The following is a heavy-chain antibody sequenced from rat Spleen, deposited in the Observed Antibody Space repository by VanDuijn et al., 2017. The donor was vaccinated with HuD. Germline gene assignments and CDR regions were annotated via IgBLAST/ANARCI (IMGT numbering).Heavy chain of an antibody. J-gene: IGHJ2*01. CDR3: ARWETMMVLITTPFDY. CDR1: GFTFSDYY. Sequence: EVQLVESDGGLVQPGRSLKLSCAASGFTFSDYYMAWVRQAPTKGLEWVATISYDGGRNFYRDSVKGRFTISRDNAKNTQYLQMDSLRSEDTATYYCARWETMMVLITTPFDYWGQGVMVTVSS. D-gene: IGHD1-12*02. V-gene: IGHV5-29*01. CDR2: ISYDGGRN.